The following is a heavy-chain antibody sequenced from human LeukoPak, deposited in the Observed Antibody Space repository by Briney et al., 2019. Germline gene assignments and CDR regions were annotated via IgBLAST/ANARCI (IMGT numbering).Heavy chain of an antibody. CDR3: ARTQRESMAVYYYGMDV. Sequence: SETLSLTCTVSGGSISSYYWSWIRQPPGKGLEWIGYIYYSGSTNYNPSLKSRVTISVDTSKNQFSLKLSSVTAADTAVYYCARTQRESMAVYYYGMDVWGQGTTVTVSS. CDR1: GGSISSYY. V-gene: IGHV4-59*01. CDR2: IYYSGST. J-gene: IGHJ6*02. D-gene: IGHD6-6*01.